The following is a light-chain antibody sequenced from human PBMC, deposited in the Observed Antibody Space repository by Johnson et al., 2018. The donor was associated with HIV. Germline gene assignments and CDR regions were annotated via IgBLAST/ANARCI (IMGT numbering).Light chain of an antibody. V-gene: IGLV1-51*02. Sequence: QSVLTQPPSVSAAPGQRVTISCSGSSSNIANNYISWYQQFPGTAPKLLIYENNKRPSGIPDRFSGSKSGTSATLGITGLQTGDEADYYCGTWDSSLSAVFGTGTKVTVL. CDR3: GTWDSSLSAV. CDR2: ENN. CDR1: SSNIANNY. J-gene: IGLJ1*01.